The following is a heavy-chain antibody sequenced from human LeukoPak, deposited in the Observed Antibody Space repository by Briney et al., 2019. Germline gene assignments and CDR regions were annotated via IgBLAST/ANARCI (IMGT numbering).Heavy chain of an antibody. CDR1: GYTFTSYY. Sequence: ASVKVSCKASGYTFTSYYMHWVRQAPGQGLEWMGIINPSGGSTSYAQKFQGRVTMTRDTSISTAYMELSRLRSDDTAVYYCARDPTFLYWGQGTLVTVSS. J-gene: IGHJ4*02. CDR3: ARDPTFLY. V-gene: IGHV1-46*01. D-gene: IGHD2/OR15-2a*01. CDR2: INPSGGST.